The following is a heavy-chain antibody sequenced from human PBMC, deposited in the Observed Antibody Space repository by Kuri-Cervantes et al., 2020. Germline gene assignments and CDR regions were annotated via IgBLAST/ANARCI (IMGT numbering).Heavy chain of an antibody. CDR3: AALRRTSGQLNY. J-gene: IGHJ4*02. Sequence: SETLSLTCAVSGSSVSSVYFWAWIRQPPGKGLEWIGSIYRGGNTYFNPSLQSRLTISLDTSKNQVSLKLSSVTAADTAVYYCAALRRTSGQLNYWGQGTLVTVSS. V-gene: IGHV4-38-2*01. CDR1: GSSVSSVYF. CDR2: IYRGGNT. D-gene: IGHD3-10*01.